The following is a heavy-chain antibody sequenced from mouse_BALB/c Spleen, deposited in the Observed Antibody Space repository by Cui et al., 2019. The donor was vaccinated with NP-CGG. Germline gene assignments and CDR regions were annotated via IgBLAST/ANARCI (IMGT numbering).Heavy chain of an antibody. J-gene: IGHJ2*01. D-gene: IGHD1-1*01. CDR3: ARYNYYGSSYFDY. Sequence: QVQLQQPGAALVKPGASVTLSCTASGYTFTSYWMHWVKQRPGRGLEWIGRIDPNSGGTKYNEKFKSKATLTVDKPSSTAYMQLSSLTSEDSAVYYCARYNYYGSSYFDYWGQGTTLTVSS. V-gene: IGHV1-72*01. CDR2: IDPNSGGT. CDR1: GYTFTSYW.